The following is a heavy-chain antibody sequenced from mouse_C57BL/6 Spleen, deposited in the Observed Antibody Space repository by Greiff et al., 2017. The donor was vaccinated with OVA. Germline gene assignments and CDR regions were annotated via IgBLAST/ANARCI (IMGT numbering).Heavy chain of an antibody. CDR3: AVDSSCYVDAY. CDR1: GYAFSSSW. Sequence: VQLQQSGPELVKPGASVKISCKASGYAFSSSWMNWVKQRPGKGLEWIGRIYPGDGGTNYNGKFKGKARLTADKSASTAYMQLSSLTSEDSAVYCCAVDSSCYVDAYWGQGTLVTVSA. J-gene: IGHJ3*01. CDR2: IYPGDGGT. D-gene: IGHD3-2*02. V-gene: IGHV1-82*01.